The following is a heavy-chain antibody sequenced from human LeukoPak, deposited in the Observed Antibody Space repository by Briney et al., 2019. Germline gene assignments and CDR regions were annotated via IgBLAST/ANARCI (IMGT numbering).Heavy chain of an antibody. CDR2: LYTNDNT. Sequence: SQTLSLTCSVSGGSITSGRYYWTWIRQPAGKGLEWIGRLYTNDNTNYDPSLESRVSISVDTSKSQFYLQLTSVTAADTAVYFCARGVVTDDYYMDVWGRGITVIVSS. CDR1: GGSITSGRYY. D-gene: IGHD2-21*02. V-gene: IGHV4-61*02. CDR3: ARGVVTDDYYMDV. J-gene: IGHJ6*03.